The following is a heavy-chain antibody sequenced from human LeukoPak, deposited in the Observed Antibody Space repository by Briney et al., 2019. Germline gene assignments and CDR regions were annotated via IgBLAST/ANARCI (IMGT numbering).Heavy chain of an antibody. J-gene: IGHJ4*02. D-gene: IGHD6-19*01. CDR1: GFTFSSYA. V-gene: IGHV3-23*01. Sequence: GGSLRLSCAASGFTFSSYAMSWVRQAPGKGLEWVSAISGSGGSTYYGDSVKGRFTISRDNSKNTLYLQMNSLRAEDTAVYYCAKDNQWLVQTFDYWGQGTLVTVSS. CDR2: ISGSGGST. CDR3: AKDNQWLVQTFDY.